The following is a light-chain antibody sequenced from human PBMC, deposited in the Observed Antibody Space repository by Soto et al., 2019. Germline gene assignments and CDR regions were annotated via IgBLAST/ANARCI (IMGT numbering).Light chain of an antibody. J-gene: IGLJ1*01. CDR3: ASFRSGTILV. V-gene: IGLV2-14*01. Sequence: QSVLTLPSSLSGSPGQSVTISCTGPRSDIGDSNFISWYQHSPGKAPRLLIYEVNNRPSGVSKRFSGSKAGNTASLTISGLLDDDEADYFCASFRSGTILVFGSGTKVTVL. CDR1: RSDIGDSNF. CDR2: EVN.